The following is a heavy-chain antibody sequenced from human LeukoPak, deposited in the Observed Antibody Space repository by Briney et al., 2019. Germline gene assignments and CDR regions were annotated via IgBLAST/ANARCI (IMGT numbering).Heavy chain of an antibody. CDR3: ARGIVVRGVIISRYYFDY. V-gene: IGHV4-30-4*01. Sequence: SETLPLTCTVSGGSISSGDYYWSWIRQPPGKGLEWIGYIYYSGSTYYNPSLKSRVTISVDTSKNQFSLKLSSVTAADTAVYYCARGIVVRGVIISRYYFDYWGQGTLVTVSS. CDR2: IYYSGST. CDR1: GGSISSGDYY. D-gene: IGHD3-10*01. J-gene: IGHJ4*02.